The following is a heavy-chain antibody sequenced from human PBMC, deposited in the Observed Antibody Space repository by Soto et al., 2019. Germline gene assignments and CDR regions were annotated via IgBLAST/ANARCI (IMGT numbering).Heavy chain of an antibody. CDR3: AREVRGIQAFDY. CDR1: GDSISSSDW. Sequence: QVQLQESGPGLVKPSGTLSLTCAVSGDSISSSDWWNWVRQPPGKGLEWIGEISHSGDANYNPSLHSRFLIPEDKSKKYFSLKLDSVTAADTAVYYCAREVRGIQAFDYWGQGTLVTVSS. D-gene: IGHD1-20*01. J-gene: IGHJ4*02. V-gene: IGHV4-4*02. CDR2: ISHSGDA.